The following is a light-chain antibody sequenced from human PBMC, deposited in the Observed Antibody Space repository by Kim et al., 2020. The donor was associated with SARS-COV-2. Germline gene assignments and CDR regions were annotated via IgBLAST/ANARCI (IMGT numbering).Light chain of an antibody. CDR3: QVWDSSSDNYG. CDR2: YDS. CDR1: NIGSKS. V-gene: IGLV3-21*01. Sequence: SYELTQPPSVSVAPGKTARITCGGNNIGSKSVHWYQQKPGQAPVLVIYYDSDRPSGIPERFSGSNSGNTATLTISRVEAGDEADYYCQVWDSSSDNYGFG. J-gene: IGLJ1*01.